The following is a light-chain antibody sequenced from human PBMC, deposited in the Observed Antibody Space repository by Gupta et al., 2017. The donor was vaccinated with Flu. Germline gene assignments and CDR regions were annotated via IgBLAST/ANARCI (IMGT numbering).Light chain of an antibody. Sequence: EIVLTQSPCTLSLSPGERATLSCRASQSVSSSYLAWYQQKPGQAPRLLIYGASSRATGIPDRFSGSGSGTEFTLTISRLEPEDFAVYYCQQDGSSPLTFGGGTKVEIK. CDR2: GAS. CDR3: QQDGSSPLT. J-gene: IGKJ4*01. CDR1: QSVSSSY. V-gene: IGKV3-20*01.